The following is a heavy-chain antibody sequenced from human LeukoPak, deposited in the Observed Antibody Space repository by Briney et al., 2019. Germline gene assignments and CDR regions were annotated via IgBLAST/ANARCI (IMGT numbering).Heavy chain of an antibody. CDR1: GFTFSSYS. Sequence: RSGGSLRLSCAASGFTFSSYSMNWVRQAPGKGLEWVSYISSSSSTIYYADSVKGRFTISRDNSKNTLYLQMNSLRAEDTAVYYCARTGPYSSGYPLGIGYYGMDVWGQGTTVTVSS. CDR3: ARTGPYSSGYPLGIGYYGMDV. D-gene: IGHD6-19*01. CDR2: ISSSSSTI. V-gene: IGHV3-48*01. J-gene: IGHJ6*02.